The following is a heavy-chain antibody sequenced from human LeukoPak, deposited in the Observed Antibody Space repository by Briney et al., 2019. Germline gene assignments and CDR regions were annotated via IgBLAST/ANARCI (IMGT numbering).Heavy chain of an antibody. Sequence: SETLSLTCTVSGGSISGYYWSWIRKPPGKGLEWSGYIYYSGTTSYSPSLNSRVTMSVDTSKNQFSLKLSSVTAADTAVYYCARMGAIAGASANPDHWGQGTLVTVSS. CDR3: ARMGAIAGASANPDH. CDR1: GGSISGYY. V-gene: IGHV4-59*01. CDR2: IYYSGTT. J-gene: IGHJ4*02. D-gene: IGHD4/OR15-4a*01.